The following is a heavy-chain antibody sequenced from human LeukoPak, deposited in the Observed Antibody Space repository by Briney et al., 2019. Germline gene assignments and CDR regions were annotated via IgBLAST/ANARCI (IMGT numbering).Heavy chain of an antibody. Sequence: SETLSLTCTVSGGSISSYYWSWIRQPPGKGLEWIGYIYYSGSTNYNPSLKSRVTISVDTSKNQISLKLNSVTAADTAVYYCARDGATITGHNWFDPWGQGTLVTVSS. CDR3: ARDGATITGHNWFDP. CDR2: IYYSGST. D-gene: IGHD5-24*01. V-gene: IGHV4-59*01. J-gene: IGHJ5*02. CDR1: GGSISSYY.